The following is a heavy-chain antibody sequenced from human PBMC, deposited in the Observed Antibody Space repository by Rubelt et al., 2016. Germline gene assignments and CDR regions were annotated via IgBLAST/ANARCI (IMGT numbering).Heavy chain of an antibody. D-gene: IGHD3-22*01. V-gene: IGHV4-39*01. J-gene: IGHJ4*02. CDR2: IYYSGST. CDR1: GGSISSSSYY. Sequence: QLQLQESGPGLVKPSETLSLTCTVSGGSISSSSYYWGWIRQPPGKGLEWIGSIYYSGSTNYNPSLKSRVTISIDTSKNQFSLKLSSVTAADTAVYYCAHERSGYYNFYFDYRGQGTLVTVSS. CDR3: AHERSGYYNFYFDY.